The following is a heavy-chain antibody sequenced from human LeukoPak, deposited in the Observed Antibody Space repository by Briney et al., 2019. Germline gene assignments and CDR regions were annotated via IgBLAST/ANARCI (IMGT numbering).Heavy chain of an antibody. V-gene: IGHV4-59*01. D-gene: IGHD6-19*01. CDR1: GGSISSYY. J-gene: IGHJ4*02. CDR3: ARDGSSGWYGSFDY. Sequence: PSETLSLTCTVSGGSISSYYWSWIREPPGKGLEWVGYIYYSGSTNYNPSLKSRVTISVDTSKNQFSLKLSSVTAADTAVYYCARDGSSGWYGSFDYWGQGTLVTVSS. CDR2: IYYSGST.